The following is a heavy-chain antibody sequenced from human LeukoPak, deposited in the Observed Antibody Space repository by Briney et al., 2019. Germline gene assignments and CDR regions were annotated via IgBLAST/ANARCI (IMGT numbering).Heavy chain of an antibody. Sequence: SETLSLTCAVYGGGITGYYWSWIRQTPGRGLEWVGEIHYTGATSYNPSLKSRATISTDTSKNQFSLRLSSVTAADTAVYYCARGNILTGYCFDFWGQGALVTVSS. J-gene: IGHJ4*02. V-gene: IGHV4-34*01. CDR2: IHYTGAT. CDR1: GGGITGYY. CDR3: ARGNILTGYCFDF. D-gene: IGHD3-9*01.